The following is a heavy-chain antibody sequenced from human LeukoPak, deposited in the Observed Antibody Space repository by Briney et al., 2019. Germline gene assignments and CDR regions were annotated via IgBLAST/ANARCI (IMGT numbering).Heavy chain of an antibody. Sequence: GESLKISCKGSGYSFTSYWIGWVRQMPGKGLEWMGIIYPGDSDTRYSPSFQGQVTISADKSVSTAYLQWTSVKASDSGMYFCARNLVYGSDARRRAFDIWGPGTMVIVSS. V-gene: IGHV5-51*01. J-gene: IGHJ3*02. CDR3: ARNLVYGSDARRRAFDI. CDR2: IYPGDSDT. CDR1: GYSFTSYW. D-gene: IGHD2-8*01.